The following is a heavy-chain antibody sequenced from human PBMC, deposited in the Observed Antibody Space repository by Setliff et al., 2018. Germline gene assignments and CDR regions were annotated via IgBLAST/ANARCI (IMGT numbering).Heavy chain of an antibody. CDR1: GESFSNNY. D-gene: IGHD1-1*01. V-gene: IGHV4-34*01. Sequence: SLTCSVYGESFSNNYWSWIRQTPGKGLEWIGESNHGGSTSYHPSLKSRLTMSVDTSKKQFSLTLTSVTAADTALYYCRQAVVGRDVFDIWGQGALVTVSS. J-gene: IGHJ4*02. CDR3: RQAVVGRDVFDI. CDR2: SNHGGST.